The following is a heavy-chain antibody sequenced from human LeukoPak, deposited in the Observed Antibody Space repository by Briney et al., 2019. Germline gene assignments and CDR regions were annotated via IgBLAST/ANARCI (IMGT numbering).Heavy chain of an antibody. CDR3: AKDIVPSMVRGASGFDP. Sequence: GGSLRLSCAASGFTFSSYGMHWVRQAPGKGLEWVAFIRYDGSNKYYADSVKGRFTISRDNSKNTLYLQMNSLRAEDTAVYYCAKDIVPSMVRGASGFDPWGQGTLVTVSS. CDR1: GFTFSSYG. V-gene: IGHV3-30*02. J-gene: IGHJ5*02. D-gene: IGHD3-10*01. CDR2: IRYDGSNK.